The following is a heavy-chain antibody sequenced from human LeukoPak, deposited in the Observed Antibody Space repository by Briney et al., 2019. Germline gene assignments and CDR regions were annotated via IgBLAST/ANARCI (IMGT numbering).Heavy chain of an antibody. CDR3: NVRWGPNSDY. CDR2: ISNDGSTT. J-gene: IGHJ4*02. Sequence: GGSLRLSCAASGFTFSTFWMHWVRQTPGKGLVWVSRISNDGSTTHYADSVKGRFTISRDNAENTLFLHMNSLRAEDTAVYYCNVRWGPNSDYWGQGTLVTVSS. CDR1: GFTFSTFW. V-gene: IGHV3-74*01. D-gene: IGHD7-27*01.